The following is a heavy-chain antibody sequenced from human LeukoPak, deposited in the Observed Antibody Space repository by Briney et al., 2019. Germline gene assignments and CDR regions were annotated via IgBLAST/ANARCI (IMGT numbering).Heavy chain of an antibody. CDR1: GFIFRSHW. V-gene: IGHV3-7*01. CDR2: IKQDGSEK. J-gene: IGHJ4*02. CDR3: ARGPNYGARVDYLDY. Sequence: GGSLRLSCAASGFIFRSHWMTWVRQAPGRGLEWVAHIKQDGSEKHYVDSVEGRFTLSRDDAKNSLYLQMNSLRVCDTAVYYCARGPNYGARVDYLDYWGQGTLVTVSS. D-gene: IGHD4-17*01.